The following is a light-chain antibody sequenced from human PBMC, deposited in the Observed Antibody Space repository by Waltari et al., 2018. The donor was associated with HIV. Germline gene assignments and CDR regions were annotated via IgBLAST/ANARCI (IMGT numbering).Light chain of an antibody. J-gene: IGKJ2*02. Sequence: IQMTPPPSSLSASVGDRVTIICRAGQSISTYVNWYQQQPGKAPKILIYATSSLQSGVPSRFSGSGSGTDFTLTISSLQPEDFATYYCQQSNSTLCAFGQGTKLEMK. CDR1: QSISTY. CDR2: ATS. V-gene: IGKV1-39*01. CDR3: QQSNSTLCA.